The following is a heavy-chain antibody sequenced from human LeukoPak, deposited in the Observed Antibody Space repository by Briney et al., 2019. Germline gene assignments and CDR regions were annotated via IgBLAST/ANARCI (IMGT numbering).Heavy chain of an antibody. CDR1: GFSLSTIGVG. Sequence: ESGPTLVKPTQTLTLTCTFSGFSLSTIGVGVGWIRQPAGKALEWLALIYWDDDKRYSPSLKSRLTITKDTSKNQVVLTMTNMDPVDTATYYCADIAVQQLVPEYFQHWGQGTLVTVSS. CDR2: IYWDDDK. V-gene: IGHV2-5*02. CDR3: ADIAVQQLVPEYFQH. D-gene: IGHD6-13*01. J-gene: IGHJ1*01.